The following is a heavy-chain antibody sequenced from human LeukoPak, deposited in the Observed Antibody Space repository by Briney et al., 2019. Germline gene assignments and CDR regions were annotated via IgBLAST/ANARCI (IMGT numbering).Heavy chain of an antibody. J-gene: IGHJ4*02. V-gene: IGHV4-59*08. CDR3: ARHVGIHLWSLYFDY. CDR1: GGTISSYY. D-gene: IGHD5-18*01. CDR2: IYSSGST. Sequence: PSETLSLTCIVSGGTISSYYWSWIRQPPGKGLEWIGYIYSSGSTDYNPSLKSRATISLDTSNHQFSLKLTSVTAADTAVYYCARHVGIHLWSLYFDYWGQGSLVTVSS.